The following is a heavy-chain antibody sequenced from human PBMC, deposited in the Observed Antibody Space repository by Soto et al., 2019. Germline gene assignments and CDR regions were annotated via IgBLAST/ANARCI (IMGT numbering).Heavy chain of an antibody. V-gene: IGHV3-11*01. D-gene: IGHD3-10*01. CDR2: ISSSGSTI. CDR1: GFTFSDYY. J-gene: IGHJ6*02. CDR3: AIWFGELLNHPLRYGYGMDV. Sequence: GGSLRLSCAASGFTFSDYYMSWIRQAPGKGLEWVSYISSSGSTIYYADSVKGRFTISRDNAKNSLYLQMNSLRAEDTAVYYCAIWFGELLNHPLRYGYGMDVWGQGATVTVSS.